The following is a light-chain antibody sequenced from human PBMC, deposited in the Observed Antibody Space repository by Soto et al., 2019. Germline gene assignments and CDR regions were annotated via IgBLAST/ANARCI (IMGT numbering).Light chain of an antibody. CDR3: SSYTSSSTSLV. V-gene: IGLV2-14*01. Sequence: QSALTQPASVSGSPGQSITISCTGTSSDVGGYNYVSWYQQHPGKAPKLMIYEVSNRPSGVSNRFSGSKSGNTASLTISGLQAEDEADYYCSSYTSSSTSLVFGGGTKLPVL. CDR2: EVS. J-gene: IGLJ3*02. CDR1: SSDVGGYNY.